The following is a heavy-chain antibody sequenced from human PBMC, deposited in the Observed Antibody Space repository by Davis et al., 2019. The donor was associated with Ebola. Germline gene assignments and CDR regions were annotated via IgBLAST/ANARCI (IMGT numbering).Heavy chain of an antibody. CDR2: INGNGLSA. Sequence: GESLKISCAASGFTFSRFAMGWVRQAPGKGLQWVSGINGNGLSAYYADSVRGRFTISRDNSNNTLTLQMTSLRVDDTATYYCAGGLGDYWGQGALVTVSS. D-gene: IGHD4-23*01. CDR1: GFTFSRFA. J-gene: IGHJ4*02. V-gene: IGHV3-23*01. CDR3: AGGLGDY.